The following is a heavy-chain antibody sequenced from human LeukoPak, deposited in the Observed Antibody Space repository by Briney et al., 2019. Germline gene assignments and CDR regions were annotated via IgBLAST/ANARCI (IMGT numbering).Heavy chain of an antibody. CDR3: ARDPRIAVAGTDDY. J-gene: IGHJ4*02. V-gene: IGHV3-7*01. Sequence: GGSLRLSCAASGFTFSSYWMSWVRQAPGKGLEWVANIKQDGSEKYYVDSVKGRFTISRDNAKNSLYLQMNSLRAEDTAVYYCARDPRIAVAGTDDYWGQGALVTVSS. CDR2: IKQDGSEK. D-gene: IGHD6-19*01. CDR1: GFTFSSYW.